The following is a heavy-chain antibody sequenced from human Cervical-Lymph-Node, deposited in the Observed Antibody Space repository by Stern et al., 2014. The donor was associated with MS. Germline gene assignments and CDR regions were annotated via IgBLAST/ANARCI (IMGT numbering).Heavy chain of an antibody. Sequence: VNLEQSGGPVEKPGESLKISCQASGYRFTDYWIGWVRQLHGKGLDLGGVIYPGDSDTRDSPSFQGQVTISADRSVSAACLQWSSLKASDAAMYYCAIYSVFPTSIQGGFAFEIWGQGTMVTVS. D-gene: IGHD2-2*02. V-gene: IGHV5-51*01. CDR3: AIYSVFPTSIQGGFAFEI. CDR2: IYPGDSDT. J-gene: IGHJ3*02. CDR1: GYRFTDYW.